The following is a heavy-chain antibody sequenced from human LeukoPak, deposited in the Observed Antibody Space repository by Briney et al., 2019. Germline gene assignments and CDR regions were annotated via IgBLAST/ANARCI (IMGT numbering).Heavy chain of an antibody. Sequence: SVKVSCKASGGTFSSYAISWVRQAPGQGLEWMGGIIPIFGTANYAQKFQGRVTITADESTSTAYMELSSLRSEDTAVYYCARGRYGPTYYYYYGMDAWGQGTTVTVSS. V-gene: IGHV1-69*13. J-gene: IGHJ6*02. CDR3: ARGRYGPTYYYYYGMDA. D-gene: IGHD4/OR15-4a*01. CDR1: GGTFSSYA. CDR2: IIPIFGTA.